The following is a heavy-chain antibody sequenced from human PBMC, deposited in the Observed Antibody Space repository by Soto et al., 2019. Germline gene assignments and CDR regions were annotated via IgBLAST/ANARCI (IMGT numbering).Heavy chain of an antibody. CDR2: IYWDDDK. CDR3: AQAKFYYDSSGYYLPFDY. D-gene: IGHD3-22*01. V-gene: IGHV2-5*02. CDR1: GFSLSTSGVG. J-gene: IGHJ4*02. Sequence: QITLKESGPTLVKPTQTLTLTCTFSGFSLSTSGVGVGWIRQPPGKALEWLALIYWDDDKRYSPALKSRLTIPKDPSKKQVVRTMTNMDPVDTATYYCAQAKFYYDSSGYYLPFDYWGQGTLVTVSS.